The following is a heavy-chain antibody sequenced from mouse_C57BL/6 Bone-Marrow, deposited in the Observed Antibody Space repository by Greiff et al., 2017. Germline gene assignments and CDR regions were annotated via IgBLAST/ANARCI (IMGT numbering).Heavy chain of an antibody. CDR3: ARVRSLTTVVAKGVYFDY. CDR2: ILPGSGST. V-gene: IGHV1-9*01. CDR1: GYTFTGYW. Sequence: QVQLKESGAELIKPGASVKLSCKATGYTFTGYWIEWVKQRPGHGLEWIGEILPGSGSTNYNEKFKGKATFTADTSSNTAYMQLSSLTTEDSAIYYCARVRSLTTVVAKGVYFDYWGQGTTLTVSS. J-gene: IGHJ2*01. D-gene: IGHD1-1*01.